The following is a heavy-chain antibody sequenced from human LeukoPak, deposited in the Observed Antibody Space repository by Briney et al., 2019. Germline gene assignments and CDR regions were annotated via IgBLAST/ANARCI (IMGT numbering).Heavy chain of an antibody. J-gene: IGHJ4*02. D-gene: IGHD3-10*01. CDR2: IKRDGSET. CDR1: GLSFSTYW. Sequence: GGSLRLSCAASGLSFSTYWMSWVRQAPGKGLEWVANIKRDGSETYYVGSVKGRFTISRDNAKKSLYLQMNSLRAEDTAVFYCASFNFGSGSHDHWGQGTLVTVSS. CDR3: ASFNFGSGSHDH. V-gene: IGHV3-7*02.